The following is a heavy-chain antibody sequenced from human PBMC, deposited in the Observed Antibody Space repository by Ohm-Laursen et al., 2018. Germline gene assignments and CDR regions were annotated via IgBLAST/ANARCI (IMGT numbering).Heavy chain of an antibody. D-gene: IGHD6-13*01. CDR1: GFTFRSYW. CDR3: TRVPDKYGYSSRENDY. V-gene: IGHV3-7*01. Sequence: SLRLSCAASGFTFRSYWMNWVRQAPGKGPAWVANIKQDGSEKNYVDSVKGRFTISRDNAENSLYLQMNSLRAEDTAVYYCTRVPDKYGYSSRENDYWGQGTLVTVSS. J-gene: IGHJ4*02. CDR2: IKQDGSEK.